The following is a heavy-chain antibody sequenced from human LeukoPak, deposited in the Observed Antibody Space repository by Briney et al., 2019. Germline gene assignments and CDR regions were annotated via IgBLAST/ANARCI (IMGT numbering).Heavy chain of an antibody. CDR1: GVSISSGGYL. D-gene: IGHD3-3*01. Sequence: PSETLSLTCAVSGVSISSGGYLWSWIRQHPGKGLECIGHISYSGSTYYTPSLKSRVTISVDTSKNQFSLKLSSVTAADTAVYYCASQDYDFWSGYKPGIFDYWGQGTLVTVSS. CDR3: ASQDYDFWSGYKPGIFDY. J-gene: IGHJ4*02. V-gene: IGHV4-31*11. CDR2: ISYSGST.